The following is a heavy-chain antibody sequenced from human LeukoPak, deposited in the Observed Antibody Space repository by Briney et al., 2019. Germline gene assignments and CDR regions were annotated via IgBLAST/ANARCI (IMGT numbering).Heavy chain of an antibody. CDR3: ARRILGYCSSTSRYGIFYWFDP. D-gene: IGHD2-2*03. J-gene: IGHJ5*02. CDR1: GYSFTSYW. Sequence: GESLKISCKGSGYSFTSYWIGWVRQMPGKDLEWMGIIYPGDSDTRYSPSFQGQVTISADKSISTAYLQWSSLKASDTAMYYCARRILGYCSSTSRYGIFYWFDPWGQGTLVTVSS. V-gene: IGHV5-51*01. CDR2: IYPGDSDT.